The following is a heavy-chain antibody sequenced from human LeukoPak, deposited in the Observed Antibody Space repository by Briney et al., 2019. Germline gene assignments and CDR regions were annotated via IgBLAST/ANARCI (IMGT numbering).Heavy chain of an antibody. J-gene: IGHJ4*02. V-gene: IGHV1-18*01. CDR1: GYTFTSYG. CDR2: ISAYNRDT. CDR3: AVRNRSSWSPFDF. Sequence: ASVKVSCKASGYTFTSYGISWVRQAPGQGLEWVGWISAYNRDTNYAQKLQGRVTMTTDTSTSTAYMELRSLRSDDTAVYYCAVRNRSSWSPFDFWGQGTLVTVSS. D-gene: IGHD6-13*01.